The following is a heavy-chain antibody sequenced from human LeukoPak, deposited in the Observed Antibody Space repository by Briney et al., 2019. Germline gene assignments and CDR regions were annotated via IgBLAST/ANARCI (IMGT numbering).Heavy chain of an antibody. V-gene: IGHV4-4*07. Sequence: SETLSLTCTVSGDSISDYYWSWIRQPAGKGLEWIGRFYTSESIDYNPSLKSRVIMSVDTSKNQFSLKLYSVTAADTAVYYCARDGDYYDSSGSFDSWGQGTLVTVSS. CDR1: GDSISDYY. CDR2: FYTSESI. J-gene: IGHJ4*02. D-gene: IGHD3-22*01. CDR3: ARDGDYYDSSGSFDS.